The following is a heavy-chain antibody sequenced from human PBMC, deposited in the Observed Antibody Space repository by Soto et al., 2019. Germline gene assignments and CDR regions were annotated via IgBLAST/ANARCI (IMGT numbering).Heavy chain of an antibody. CDR1: GGTFSSYA. J-gene: IGHJ3*02. D-gene: IGHD1-26*01. V-gene: IGHV1-69*13. Sequence: GASVKVSCKASGGTFSSYAISWVRQAPGQGLEWMGGIIPIFGTANYAQKFQGRVTITADESTSTAYMELSSLRSEDTAVYYCARVESGSYTVDAIDIWGQGTMVTVSS. CDR2: IIPIFGTA. CDR3: ARVESGSYTVDAIDI.